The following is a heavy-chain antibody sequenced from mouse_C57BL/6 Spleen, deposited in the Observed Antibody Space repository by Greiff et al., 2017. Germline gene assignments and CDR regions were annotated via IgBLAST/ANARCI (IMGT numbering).Heavy chain of an antibody. Sequence: VKVVESGAELVRPGASVKLSCKASGYTFTDYYINWVKQRPGQGLEWIARIYPGSGNTYYNEKFKGKATLTAEKSSSTAYMQLSSLTSEDSAVYFGARWDYGSSSALFAYWGQGTLVTVSA. J-gene: IGHJ3*01. D-gene: IGHD1-1*01. CDR3: ARWDYGSSSALFAY. V-gene: IGHV1-76*01. CDR2: IYPGSGNT. CDR1: GYTFTDYY.